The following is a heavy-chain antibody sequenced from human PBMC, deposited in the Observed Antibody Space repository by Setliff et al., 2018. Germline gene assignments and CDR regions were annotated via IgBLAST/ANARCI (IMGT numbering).Heavy chain of an antibody. Sequence: SVKVSCKASGGTFSSYAISWVRQAPGQGLEWMGGIIPIFGTANYAQKFQGRVTITTDESTSTAYVELSSLRSEDTAVYYCARDLAVAGYYGAFDIWGQGTMVTVSS. D-gene: IGHD6-19*01. CDR1: GGTFSSYA. CDR3: ARDLAVAGYYGAFDI. J-gene: IGHJ3*02. V-gene: IGHV1-69*05. CDR2: IIPIFGTA.